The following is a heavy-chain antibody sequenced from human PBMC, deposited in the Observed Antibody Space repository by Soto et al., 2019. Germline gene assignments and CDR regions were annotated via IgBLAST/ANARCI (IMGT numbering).Heavy chain of an antibody. CDR1: GFTFSDHL. CDR3: ARLLAYCGGDCHSFAFAI. CDR2: IRDKARVYTT. J-gene: IGHJ3*02. Sequence: LRLSCAAPGFTFSDHLMEWVRQAPGKGPEWVGRIRDKARVYTTDYAASVNGRFTISRDDSKNSLYLQMNSLKTEDTALYYCARLLAYCGGDCHSFAFAIWGQGTMVTASS. D-gene: IGHD2-21*02. V-gene: IGHV3-72*01.